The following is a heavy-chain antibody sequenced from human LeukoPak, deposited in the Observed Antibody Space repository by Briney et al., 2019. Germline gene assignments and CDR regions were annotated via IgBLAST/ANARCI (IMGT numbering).Heavy chain of an antibody. CDR1: GGTFSSYA. CDR3: ARGLHAGYSSSWLVDY. CDR2: IIPIFGTA. V-gene: IGHV1-69*06. D-gene: IGHD6-13*01. J-gene: IGHJ4*02. Sequence: SVKVSCKASGGTFSSYAISWVRQAPGQGLEWMGGIIPIFGTANYAQKFQGRVTITADKSTSTAYMELSSLRSEDTAVYYCARGLHAGYSSSWLVDYWGQGTLVTVSS.